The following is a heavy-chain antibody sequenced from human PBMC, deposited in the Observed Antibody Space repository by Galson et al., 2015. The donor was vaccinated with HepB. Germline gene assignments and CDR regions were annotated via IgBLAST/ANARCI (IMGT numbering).Heavy chain of an antibody. J-gene: IGHJ4*02. CDR3: ARRYYLNPIDY. D-gene: IGHD1-26*01. CDR1: GYTFTGYY. Sequence: SVKVSCKASGYTFTGYYMHWVRQAPGQGLEWMGWINPNSGGTNYALKFQGRVTMTRDTSISTAYMELSRLRSDDTAVYYCARRYYLNPIDYWGQGTLVTVSS. V-gene: IGHV1-2*02. CDR2: INPNSGGT.